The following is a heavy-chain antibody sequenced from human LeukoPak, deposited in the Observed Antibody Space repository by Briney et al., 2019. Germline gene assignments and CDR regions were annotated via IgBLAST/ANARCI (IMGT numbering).Heavy chain of an antibody. V-gene: IGHV1-24*01. CDR1: GYTLTELS. D-gene: IGHD2-2*01. CDR2: FDPEDGET. CDR3: ATEFPDQLLLYTPFDY. Sequence: ASVKVSCKVSGYTLTELSMHWVRQAPGKGLEWMGGFDPEDGETIYAQKFLGRVTMTEDTSTDTAYMELSSLRSEDTAVYYCATEFPDQLLLYTPFDYWGQGTLVTVSS. J-gene: IGHJ4*02.